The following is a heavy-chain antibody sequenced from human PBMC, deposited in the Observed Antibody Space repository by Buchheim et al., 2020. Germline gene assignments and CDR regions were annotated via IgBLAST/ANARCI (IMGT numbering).Heavy chain of an antibody. CDR1: GFTFSSYA. CDR3: AKDPRGAAVVAASHFQY. V-gene: IGHV3-23*01. D-gene: IGHD2-15*01. CDR2: ISGNGVST. J-gene: IGHJ1*01. Sequence: EVQLLESGGGLVQPGGSLRLSCAASGFTFSSYAMSWVRQAPGKGLEWVSAISGNGVSTYYADSVEGRFTISRDNSKKPLFLQMNSLRAEDTAVYYCAKDPRGAAVVAASHFQYWGRGTL.